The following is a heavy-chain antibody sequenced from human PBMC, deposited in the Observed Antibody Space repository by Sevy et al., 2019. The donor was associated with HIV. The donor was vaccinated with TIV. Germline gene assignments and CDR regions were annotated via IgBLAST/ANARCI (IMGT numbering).Heavy chain of an antibody. Sequence: GGSLRLSCAASGFTFSTYGIHWVRQAPGKGLEWVAVIWNDGSKKYYADSVKGRFTISRDYSKNTVYLQMSSLRADDTAVYYCARDNWLTTVETAFDYWGQGTLVTVSS. CDR2: IWNDGSKK. J-gene: IGHJ4*02. D-gene: IGHD4-17*01. V-gene: IGHV3-33*01. CDR1: GFTFSTYG. CDR3: ARDNWLTTVETAFDY.